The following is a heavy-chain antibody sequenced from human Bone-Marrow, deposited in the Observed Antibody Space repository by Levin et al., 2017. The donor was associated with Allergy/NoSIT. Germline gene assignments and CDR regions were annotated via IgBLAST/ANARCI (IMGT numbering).Heavy chain of an antibody. J-gene: IGHJ4*02. CDR2: IDSSGHTT. V-gene: IGHV3-23*01. CDR1: GFTFSTYY. Sequence: GESLKISCTGSGFTFSTYYMNWVRQAPGKGLEWVSGIDSSGHTTYYADSVKGRFTVSRDNSNHTLYLQMNSLRAEDTAVYYCAKEHGGPGIYYIYKWVVDSWGQGTLVTVSS. CDR3: AKEHGGPGIYYIYKWVVDS. D-gene: IGHD3-10*01.